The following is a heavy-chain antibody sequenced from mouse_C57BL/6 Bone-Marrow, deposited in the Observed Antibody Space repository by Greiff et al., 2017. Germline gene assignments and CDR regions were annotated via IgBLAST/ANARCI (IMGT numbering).Heavy chain of an antibody. CDR2: IRNKANNHAT. J-gene: IGHJ3*01. CDR1: GFTFSDAW. D-gene: IGHD3-2*02. V-gene: IGHV6-6*01. CDR3: TGAAQGKAWFAY. Sequence: EVNVVESGGGLVQPGGSMKLSCAASGFTFSDAWMDWVRQSPEKGLEWVAEIRNKANNHATYYAESVKGRFTISRDDSKSSVYLQMNSLRAEDTGIYYCTGAAQGKAWFAYWGQGTLVTVSA.